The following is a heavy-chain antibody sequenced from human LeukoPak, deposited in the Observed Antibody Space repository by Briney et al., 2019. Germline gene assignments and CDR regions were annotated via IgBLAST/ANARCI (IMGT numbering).Heavy chain of an antibody. V-gene: IGHV3-30*02. J-gene: IGHJ4*02. CDR2: IRYDGSNK. D-gene: IGHD3-10*01. CDR3: AKAYGYYFDY. Sequence: GGSLRLSRAASGFTFSSYGMHWVRQAPGKGLEWVAFIRYDGSNKYYADSVKGRFTISRDNSKNTLYLQMNSLRAEDTAVYYCAKAYGYYFDYWGQGTLVTVSS. CDR1: GFTFSSYG.